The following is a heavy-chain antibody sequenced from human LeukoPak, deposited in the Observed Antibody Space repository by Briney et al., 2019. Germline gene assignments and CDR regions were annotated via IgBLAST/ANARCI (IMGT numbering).Heavy chain of an antibody. CDR3: ARLRYYAVDV. J-gene: IGHJ6*02. V-gene: IGHV3-23*01. CDR1: GLTFSSYA. CDR2: ISGSGGST. D-gene: IGHD2-21*01. Sequence: GGSLRLSCAASGLTFSSYAMSWVRQAPGKGLEWVSAISGSGGSTYYADSVKGRFTISRDNAKNSLYLQMNSLRAEDTAVYFCARLRYYAVDVWGQGTTVIVSS.